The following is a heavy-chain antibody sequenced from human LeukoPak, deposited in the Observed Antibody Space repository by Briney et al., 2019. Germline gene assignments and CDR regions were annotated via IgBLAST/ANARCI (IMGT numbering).Heavy chain of an antibody. J-gene: IGHJ4*02. CDR1: GYCFTSYW. D-gene: IGHD3-10*01. CDR2: IYPGDSDN. CDR3: ARPSLWFGEFDY. Sequence: GESLKICCTGSGYCFTSYWIGWVRPMAGKGLEWMGIIYPGDSDNRYSPSFQGQVTISADKSISTAYPQWSSLKASDTAMYYCARPSLWFGEFDYWGQGTLVTVSS. V-gene: IGHV5-51*01.